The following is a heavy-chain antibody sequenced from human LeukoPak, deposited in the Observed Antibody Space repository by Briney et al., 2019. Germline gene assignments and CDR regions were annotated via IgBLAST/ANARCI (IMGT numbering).Heavy chain of an antibody. Sequence: ASVKVSCKASVYTFTNYSMHWVRQAPGQGPEWMGVINPSSGSTTYAQKFQDRVTMTRDTSTSTVYMEVSSLRSEDTAMYYCARGDAGSFSRYDYWGQGTLVTVSS. CDR1: VYTFTNYS. D-gene: IGHD1-26*01. J-gene: IGHJ4*02. V-gene: IGHV1-46*01. CDR3: ARGDAGSFSRYDY. CDR2: INPSSGST.